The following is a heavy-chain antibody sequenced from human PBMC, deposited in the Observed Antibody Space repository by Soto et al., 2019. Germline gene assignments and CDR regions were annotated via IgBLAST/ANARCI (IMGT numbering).Heavy chain of an antibody. V-gene: IGHV1-18*01. Sequence: QVQLVQSGAEMKKPGASVKVSCKASGYTFSTYGITWVRQAPGQGLDWMGWINPFKGDTNSAARFQDRVTMTTDKSTRTAYMELRSLRSDDTAVYYCATVKVPAAILGAFDLWGQGTLVTVSS. CDR2: INPFKGDT. CDR3: ATVKVPAAILGAFDL. D-gene: IGHD2-2*02. CDR1: GYTFSTYG. J-gene: IGHJ3*01.